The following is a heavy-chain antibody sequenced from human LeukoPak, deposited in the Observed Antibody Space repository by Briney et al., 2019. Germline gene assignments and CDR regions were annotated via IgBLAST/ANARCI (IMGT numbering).Heavy chain of an antibody. Sequence: GGSLRLSCAASGFTFSSYGMHWVRQAPGKGLEWVAVISYDGSNKYYADSVKGRFTISRDNSKNTLYLQMNSLRAEDTAVYYCAKDRISGYSFGLVGLDVWGQGTTVTVSS. J-gene: IGHJ6*02. CDR2: ISYDGSNK. CDR1: GFTFSSYG. D-gene: IGHD5-18*01. V-gene: IGHV3-30*18. CDR3: AKDRISGYSFGLVGLDV.